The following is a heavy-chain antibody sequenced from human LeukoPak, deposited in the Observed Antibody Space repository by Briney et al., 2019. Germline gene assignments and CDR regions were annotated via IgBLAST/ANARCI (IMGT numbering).Heavy chain of an antibody. D-gene: IGHD6-19*01. CDR3: ARAEDSSSGPYYFDY. CDR2: IYYSGST. CDR1: GGSISSYY. J-gene: IGHJ4*02. Sequence: PSETLSLTCTVSGGSISSYYWSWIRQPPGKGLEWIGYIYYSGSTNYNPSLKSRVTISVDTSKNQFSLKLSSVTAADTAVYYCARAEDSSSGPYYFDYWGQGTLVTVSS. V-gene: IGHV4-59*01.